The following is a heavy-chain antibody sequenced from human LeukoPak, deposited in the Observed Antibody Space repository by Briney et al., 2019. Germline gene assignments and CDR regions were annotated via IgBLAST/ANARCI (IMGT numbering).Heavy chain of an antibody. D-gene: IGHD2-15*01. Sequence: ASVKVSCKVSRYTLTVLSMHWVRQAPGKGREWMGGFDPEDGETIYAQKFQGRVTMTEDTSTDTAYMELSSLRSEDTAVYYCATELCSGGSCYPDAFDIWGQGTMVTVSS. J-gene: IGHJ3*02. CDR3: ATELCSGGSCYPDAFDI. CDR2: FDPEDGET. CDR1: RYTLTVLS. V-gene: IGHV1-24*01.